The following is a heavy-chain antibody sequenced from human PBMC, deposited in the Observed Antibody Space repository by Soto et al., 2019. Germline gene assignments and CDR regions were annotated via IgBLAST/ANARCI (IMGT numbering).Heavy chain of an antibody. D-gene: IGHD5-12*01. CDR3: ARGDIVAIFGMDV. CDR2: INPTGGST. J-gene: IGHJ6*02. CDR1: GYTFSSYY. Sequence: PGASVKVSCKASGYTFSSYYMHWVRQAPGQGLEWMGIINPTGGSTTYAQKFQGRVTMTRDTSTSTVYMELSSLRSEDTAVYYCARGDIVAIFGMDVWGQGTTVTVSS. V-gene: IGHV1-46*01.